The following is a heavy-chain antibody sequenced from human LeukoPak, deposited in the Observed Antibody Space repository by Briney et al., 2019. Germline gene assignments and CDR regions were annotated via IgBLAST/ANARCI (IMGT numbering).Heavy chain of an antibody. Sequence: PSETLSLTCTVSGGSISSYYWSWIRQHPGKGLEWIGYIYYSGSTYYNPSLKSRVTISVDTSKNQFSLKLSSVTAADTAVYYCAGYSIAVAGTDAFDIWGQGTMVTVSS. CDR1: GGSISSYY. V-gene: IGHV4-59*06. CDR2: IYYSGST. D-gene: IGHD6-19*01. J-gene: IGHJ3*02. CDR3: AGYSIAVAGTDAFDI.